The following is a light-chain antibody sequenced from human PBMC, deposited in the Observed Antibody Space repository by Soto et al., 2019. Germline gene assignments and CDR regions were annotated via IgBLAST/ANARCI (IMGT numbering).Light chain of an antibody. CDR2: DNN. V-gene: IGLV1-51*01. J-gene: IGLJ1*01. Sequence: HSVLTQAPSVSAVPGQKVTISCSGSSSNIGNNYVSWYQQLPGTAPKLLIYDNNKRPSGIPDRFSGSKSGTSATLGITGLQTGDEADYYCGTWDSSLSAGVFGTGTKVTVL. CDR3: GTWDSSLSAGV. CDR1: SSNIGNNY.